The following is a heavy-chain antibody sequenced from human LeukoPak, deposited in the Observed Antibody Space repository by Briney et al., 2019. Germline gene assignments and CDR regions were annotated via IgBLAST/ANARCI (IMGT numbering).Heavy chain of an antibody. J-gene: IGHJ4*02. V-gene: IGHV3-7*01. CDR3: AYTNHLTY. CDR2: IKYDGSEE. D-gene: IGHD3-16*01. Sequence: GGSLTLSCAASGLNHSTQPKNSAPQAPTQGLEWVANIKYDGSEEYYADSVKGRFTISRDNAKNSLSLQMNYVRAGDTAIYYCAYTNHLTYWGQGTLVTVSS. CDR1: GLNHSTQP.